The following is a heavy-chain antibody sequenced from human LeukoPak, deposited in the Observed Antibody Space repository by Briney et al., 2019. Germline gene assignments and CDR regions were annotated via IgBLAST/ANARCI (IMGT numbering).Heavy chain of an antibody. V-gene: IGHV4-34*01. D-gene: IGHD2-15*01. CDR2: INHSGST. Sequence: PSGTLSLTCAVYGGSFSGYYWSWIRQPPGKGLEWIGEINHSGSTNYNPSLKSRVTISVDTSKNQFSLKLSSVTAADTAVYYCARYRWYCSGGSCHYFDYWGQGTLVTVSS. CDR1: GGSFSGYY. CDR3: ARYRWYCSGGSCHYFDY. J-gene: IGHJ4*02.